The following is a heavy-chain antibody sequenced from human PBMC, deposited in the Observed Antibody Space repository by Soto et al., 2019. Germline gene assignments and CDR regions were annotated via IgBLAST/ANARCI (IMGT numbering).Heavy chain of an antibody. CDR1: GGTFSSYA. CDR2: IIPIFGTA. D-gene: IGHD3-3*01. CDR3: AREPVLYYDFDAFDI. J-gene: IGHJ3*02. V-gene: IGHV1-69*13. Sequence: SVKVSCKASGGTFSSYAISWVRQAPGQGLEWMGGIIPIFGTANYAQKFQGRVTITADESTSTAYMELSSLRSEDTAVYYCAREPVLYYDFDAFDIWGQGTMVTVSS.